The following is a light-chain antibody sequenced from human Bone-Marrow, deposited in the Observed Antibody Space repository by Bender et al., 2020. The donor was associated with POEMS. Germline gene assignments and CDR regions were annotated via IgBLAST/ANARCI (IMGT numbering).Light chain of an antibody. CDR3: CSYVSSNTWV. V-gene: IGLV2-23*02. Sequence: QSALTQPASVSGSPGQSITIPCTGISRDLDVSWYQQHPGKAPKLIIFGVTRRPSGVSSRFSGSASDNTASLTISGLQADDEASYYCCSYVSSNTWVFGGGTKMTVL. CDR1: SRDLD. CDR2: GVT. J-gene: IGLJ3*02.